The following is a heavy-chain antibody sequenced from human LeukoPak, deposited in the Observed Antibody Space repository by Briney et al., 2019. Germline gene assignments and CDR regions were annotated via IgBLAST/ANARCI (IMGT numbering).Heavy chain of an antibody. D-gene: IGHD3-10*01. Sequence: PGGSLRLSCAASGFTFSSYWMSWVRQAPGKGLEWVANIKQDGSEKYYVDSVKGRFTISRDNAKNSLYLQMNSLRAEDTAVYYCARDSTYGSGFVDYWGQGTLVTVSS. CDR2: IKQDGSEK. CDR1: GFTFSSYW. CDR3: ARDSTYGSGFVDY. J-gene: IGHJ4*02. V-gene: IGHV3-7*01.